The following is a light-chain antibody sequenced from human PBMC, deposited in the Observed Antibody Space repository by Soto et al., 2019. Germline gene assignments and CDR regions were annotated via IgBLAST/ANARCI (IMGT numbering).Light chain of an antibody. Sequence: EILMTQSPATLSVSPGERATLSCRASQSVDSNLAWYQQKPGQAPRLLIYGASTRATGISARFSGSGSGTDFTLTISRLEPEDFAVYYCQQYGHSLWTFGQGTKVDIK. CDR3: QQYGHSLWT. V-gene: IGKV3-15*01. J-gene: IGKJ1*01. CDR1: QSVDSN. CDR2: GAS.